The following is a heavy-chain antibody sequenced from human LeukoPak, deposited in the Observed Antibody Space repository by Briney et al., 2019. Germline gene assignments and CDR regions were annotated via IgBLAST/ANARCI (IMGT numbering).Heavy chain of an antibody. CDR3: ARAPSEIGGYYPEYFRH. CDR1: GFTFSSYL. CDR2: IKGDGNT. D-gene: IGHD3-22*01. J-gene: IGHJ1*01. Sequence: GGSLRLSCAASGFTFSSYLMHWVRQAPGKGLVWVSRIKGDGNTNYADSVKGRFTISRDNAKNAVSLQMNSLRAEDTGVYYCARAPSEIGGYYPEYFRHWGQGTLVTVSS. V-gene: IGHV3-74*01.